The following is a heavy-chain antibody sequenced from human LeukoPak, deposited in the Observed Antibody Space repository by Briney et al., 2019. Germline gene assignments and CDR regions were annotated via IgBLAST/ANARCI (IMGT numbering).Heavy chain of an antibody. D-gene: IGHD7-27*01. CDR3: AILTFTGGQPFDY. CDR1: GFTVSSNY. Sequence: PGGSLRLSCAASGFTVSSNYMSWVRQAPGKGLEWVSVIYSGGSTYYADSVKGRFTISRDNSKNTLYLQMNSLRAEDTAVYYCAILTFTGGQPFDYWGQGTLVTVSS. J-gene: IGHJ4*02. V-gene: IGHV3-66*01. CDR2: IYSGGST.